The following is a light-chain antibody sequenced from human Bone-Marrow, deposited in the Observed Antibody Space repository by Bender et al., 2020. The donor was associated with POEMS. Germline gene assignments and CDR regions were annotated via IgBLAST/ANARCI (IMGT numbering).Light chain of an antibody. CDR2: DVN. Sequence: QSALTQPASVSGSPGQSITISCTGSRSDVGSYNYVSWYQRHPGEGPKLLIYDVNTRPSGVSDRFSGSRSGNTASLTISGLQAEDEADYYCSSYTRSATVVFGGGTKLTVL. CDR3: SSYTRSATVV. CDR1: RSDVGSYNY. J-gene: IGLJ2*01. V-gene: IGLV2-14*03.